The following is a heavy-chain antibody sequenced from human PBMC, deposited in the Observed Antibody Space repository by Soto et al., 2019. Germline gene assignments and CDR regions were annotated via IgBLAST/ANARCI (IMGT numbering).Heavy chain of an antibody. CDR1: GYTFTSYG. CDR2: IIPIFGTA. V-gene: IGHV1-69*13. J-gene: IGHJ6*02. D-gene: IGHD3-3*01. CDR3: ARGVRFEGSGAV. Sequence: SVKVSFKASGYTFTSYGIRWVRQAPGQGLEWMGCIIPIFGTANYAQKFQGRVTITADGSRITAYRELSGLRSGGRAVYYCARGVRFEGSGAVWGQGTTVPVSS.